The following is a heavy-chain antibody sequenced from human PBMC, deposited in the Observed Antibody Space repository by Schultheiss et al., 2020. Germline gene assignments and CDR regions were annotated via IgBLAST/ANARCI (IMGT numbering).Heavy chain of an antibody. V-gene: IGHV4-30-4*01. J-gene: IGHJ5*02. CDR3: ARVLSDSGDHSLWFDP. CDR1: GGSISSGDYY. D-gene: IGHD4-11*01. CDR2: IYYSGST. Sequence: SQTLSLTCTVSGGSISSGDYYWSWIRQPPGKGLEWIGYIYYSGSTYYNPSLKSRVTISIDTSRIQFSLKLSSVTAADTAVYYCARVLSDSGDHSLWFDPWGQGTLVTVSS.